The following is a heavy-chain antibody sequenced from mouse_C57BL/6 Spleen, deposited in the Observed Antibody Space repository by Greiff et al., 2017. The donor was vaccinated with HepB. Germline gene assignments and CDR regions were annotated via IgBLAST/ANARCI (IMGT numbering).Heavy chain of an antibody. CDR2: IDPENGDT. CDR3: TRGDYVGY. CDR1: GFNIKDDY. J-gene: IGHJ2*01. V-gene: IGHV14-4*01. Sequence: EVQLVESGAELVRPGASVKLSCTASGFNIKDDYMHWVKQRPEQGLEWIGWIDPENGDTEYASKFQGKATITADTSSNTAYLQLSSLTSEDTAVYYCTRGDYVGYGGQGTTLTVSS.